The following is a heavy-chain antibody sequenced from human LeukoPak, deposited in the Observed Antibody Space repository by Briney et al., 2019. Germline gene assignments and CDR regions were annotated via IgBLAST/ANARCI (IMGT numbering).Heavy chain of an antibody. D-gene: IGHD6-13*01. Sequence: SETLSLTCTVSGGSISSHYWSWIRQPPGKGLEWIGYIYYSGSTNYNPSLKSRVTISVDTSKNQFSLKLSSVTAADTAVYYCAGRLGIAAAGAWFDPWGQGTLVTVSS. CDR1: GGSISSHY. V-gene: IGHV4-59*08. CDR3: AGRLGIAAAGAWFDP. J-gene: IGHJ5*02. CDR2: IYYSGST.